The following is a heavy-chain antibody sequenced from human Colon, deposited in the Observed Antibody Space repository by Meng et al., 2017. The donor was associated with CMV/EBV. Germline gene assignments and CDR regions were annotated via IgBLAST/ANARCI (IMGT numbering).Heavy chain of an antibody. D-gene: IGHD2-8*01. Sequence: GESLKISCAVSGFTVTNNFMTWVRQAPGKGLEWVAKTNEDGSDKYYVDSVKGRFTIFRDNAKNSVYLQMNSLRAEDTAVYYCASTGPLYGLYFCYWGQGTLVTVSS. J-gene: IGHJ4*02. CDR1: GFTVTNNF. CDR3: ASTGPLYGLYFCY. CDR2: TNEDGSDK. V-gene: IGHV3-7*01.